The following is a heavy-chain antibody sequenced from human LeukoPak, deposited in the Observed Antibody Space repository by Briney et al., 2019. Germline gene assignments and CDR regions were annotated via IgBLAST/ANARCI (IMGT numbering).Heavy chain of an antibody. CDR2: IRYDGSQK. CDR1: GFTFSSYG. V-gene: IGHV3-30*02. Sequence: PGGSLRLSCVASGFTFSSYGMHWVRRAPGKGLDWMTFIRYDGSQKYYADSVRGRFTISRDDSKNTLSLQMNSLRAADTAVYYCAKDTVNSGSSYWGQGTLVTVSS. D-gene: IGHD6-19*01. J-gene: IGHJ4*02. CDR3: AKDTVNSGSSY.